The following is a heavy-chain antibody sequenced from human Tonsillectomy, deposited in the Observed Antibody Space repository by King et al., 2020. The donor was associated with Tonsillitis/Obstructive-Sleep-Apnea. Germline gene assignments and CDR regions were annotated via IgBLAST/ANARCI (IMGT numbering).Heavy chain of an antibody. V-gene: IGHV3-30*01. CDR2: ISYDGINT. D-gene: IGHD6-6*01. Sequence: VQLVESGGGVVQPGRSLRLSCAASGFTFSIYTMHCVRQAPGKGLELGAVISYDGINTYYADSVKGQFTISRDDSNKTLHLQMNSLRAEDTAVYYCARDLEAWTEYSSSYFDYWGQGTLVTVSS. CDR3: ARDLEAWTEYSSSYFDY. CDR1: GFTFSIYT. J-gene: IGHJ4*02.